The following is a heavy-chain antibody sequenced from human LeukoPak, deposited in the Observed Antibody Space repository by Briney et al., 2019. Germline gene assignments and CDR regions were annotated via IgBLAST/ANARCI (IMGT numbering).Heavy chain of an antibody. J-gene: IGHJ4*02. Sequence: PGGSLRLSCAASGFTVSSNYMSWVRQAPGKGLEWVSYISSSGSTIYYADSVKGRFTISRDNAKNSLYLQMNSLRAEDTAIYYCARIMVATTREAFDYWGQGTRVTVSS. CDR3: ARIMVATTREAFDY. CDR2: ISSSGSTI. CDR1: GFTVSSNY. D-gene: IGHD5-12*01. V-gene: IGHV3-11*04.